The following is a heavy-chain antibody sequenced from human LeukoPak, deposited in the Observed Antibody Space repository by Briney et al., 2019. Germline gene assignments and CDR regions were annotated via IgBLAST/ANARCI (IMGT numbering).Heavy chain of an antibody. J-gene: IGHJ4*02. V-gene: IGHV4-61*08. D-gene: IGHD6-19*01. CDR2: IYYSGST. CDR3: ARSRYSSGYDY. CDR1: GGSISSGDYY. Sequence: SETLSLTCTVSGGSISSGDYYWSWIRQHPGKGLEWIGYIYYSGSTNYNPSLKSRVTISVDTSKNQFSLKLSSVTAADTAVYYCARSRYSSGYDYWGQGTLVTVSS.